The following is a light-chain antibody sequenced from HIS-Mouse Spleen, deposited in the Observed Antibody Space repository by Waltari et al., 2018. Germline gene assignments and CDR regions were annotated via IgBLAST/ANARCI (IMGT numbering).Light chain of an antibody. V-gene: IGKV1-39*01. CDR2: AAS. CDR1: QSISSY. J-gene: IGKJ1*01. CDR3: QQSYSTPRT. Sequence: IQMTQSPSSLSASVGDRVTITCRASQSISSYLNWYQQKPGKAPKLLIYAASSLQSGVPSRFSGSGAGTDFTLTISSLQPGDFATYYCQQSYSTPRTFGQGTKVESK.